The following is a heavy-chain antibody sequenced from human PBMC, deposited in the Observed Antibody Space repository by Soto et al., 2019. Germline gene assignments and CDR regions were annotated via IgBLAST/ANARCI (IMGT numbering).Heavy chain of an antibody. J-gene: IGHJ6*03. D-gene: IGHD2-2*01. V-gene: IGHV4-39*01. CDR2: IYYSGST. Sequence: SETLSLTCTVSGGSISSSSYYWGWIRQPPGKGLEWIGSIYYSGSTYYNPSLKSRVTISVDTSKNQFSLKLSSVTAADTAVYYCARHLATYCSSTSCYYMDVWGKGTTVTVSS. CDR3: ARHLATYCSSTSCYYMDV. CDR1: GGSISSSSYY.